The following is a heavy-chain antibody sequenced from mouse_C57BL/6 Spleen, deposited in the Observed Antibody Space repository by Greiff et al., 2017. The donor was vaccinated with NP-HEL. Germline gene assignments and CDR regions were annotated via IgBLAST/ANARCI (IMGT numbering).Heavy chain of an antibody. J-gene: IGHJ4*01. CDR2: INYDGSST. Sequence: EVKVVESEGGLVQPGSSMKLSCTASGFTFSDYYMAWVRQVPEKGLEWVANINYDGSSTYYLDSLKSRFIISRDNAKNILYLQMSSLKSEDTATYYCARDGDYEAMDYWGQGTSVTVSS. V-gene: IGHV5-16*01. CDR1: GFTFSDYY. CDR3: ARDGDYEAMDY. D-gene: IGHD1-1*02.